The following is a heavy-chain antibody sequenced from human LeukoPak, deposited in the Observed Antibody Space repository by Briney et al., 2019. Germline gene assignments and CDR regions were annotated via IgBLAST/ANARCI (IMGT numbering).Heavy chain of an antibody. J-gene: IGHJ4*02. V-gene: IGHV3-15*04. D-gene: IGHD3-10*01. Sequence: GGSLRLSCAASGLSISNDLMSWVRQAPGKGLEWVARVESKSAGETTDYAAPVKGRFTISRDDSKNTLYLQMNSLKTEDTAVYYCTLIQGWGSGSYYRDFWGQGTLVTVSS. CDR3: TLIQGWGSGSYYRDF. CDR1: GLSISNDL. CDR2: VESKSAGETT.